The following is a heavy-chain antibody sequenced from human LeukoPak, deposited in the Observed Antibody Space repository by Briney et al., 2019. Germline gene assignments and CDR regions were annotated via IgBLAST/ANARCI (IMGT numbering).Heavy chain of an antibody. V-gene: IGHV3-23*01. CDR1: GFTFSSYG. Sequence: GGSLRLSCAASGFTFSSYGMSWVRQAPGKGLEWVSAISGSGGSTYYADSVKGRFTISRDNAKNSLYLQMNSLRAEDTAVYYCARDSRIRYFDWLLDWGQGTLVTVSS. CDR3: ARDSRIRYFDWLLD. D-gene: IGHD3-9*01. CDR2: ISGSGGST. J-gene: IGHJ4*02.